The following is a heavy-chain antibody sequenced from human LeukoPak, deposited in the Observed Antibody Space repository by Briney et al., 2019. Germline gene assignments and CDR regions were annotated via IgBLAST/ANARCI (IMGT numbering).Heavy chain of an antibody. D-gene: IGHD3-10*01. J-gene: IGHJ4*02. CDR2: ISHDGSNK. CDR1: GFAFSSYG. Sequence: GGSLRLSCAASGFAFSSYGMHWVRQAPGKGLEWVAVISHDGSNKYYADSVKGRFTISRDNAKNTLYLQMDSLSVEDTAVYYCAKLRGYYGSGQQITLDYWGQGTLVTVSS. V-gene: IGHV3-30*18. CDR3: AKLRGYYGSGQQITLDY.